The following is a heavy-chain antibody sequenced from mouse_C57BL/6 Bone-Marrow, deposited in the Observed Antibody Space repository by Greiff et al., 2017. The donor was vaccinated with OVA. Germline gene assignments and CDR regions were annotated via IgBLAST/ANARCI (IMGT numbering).Heavy chain of an antibody. Sequence: QVQLQQPGAELVKPGASVKLSCKASGYTFTSYWMHWVKQRPGQGLEWIGMIHPNSGSTNYNEKFKSKATLTADKSSSTAYMQFSSLTSEDSAIYYCARRKPYCYAMDYWGQGTSVTVS. J-gene: IGHJ4*01. V-gene: IGHV1-64*01. CDR2: IHPNSGST. CDR1: GYTFTSYW. CDR3: ARRKPYCYAMDY.